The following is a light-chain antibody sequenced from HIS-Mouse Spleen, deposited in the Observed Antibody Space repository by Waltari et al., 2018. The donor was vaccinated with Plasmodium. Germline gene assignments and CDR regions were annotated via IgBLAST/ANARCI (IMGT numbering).Light chain of an antibody. V-gene: IGLV3-10*01. CDR3: YSTDSSGNHRV. Sequence: SYELTQPPSVSVSPGQTARITCSGAALPKKEDYWYQQKSGQAPVLVIYEDSKRPSGIPERFSGSSSGTMATLTISGAQVEDEADYYCYSTDSSGNHRVFGGGTKLTVL. J-gene: IGLJ3*02. CDR1: ALPKKE. CDR2: EDS.